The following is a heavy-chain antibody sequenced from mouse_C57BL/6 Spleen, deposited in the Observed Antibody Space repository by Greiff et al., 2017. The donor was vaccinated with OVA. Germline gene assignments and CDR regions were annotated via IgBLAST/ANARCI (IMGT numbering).Heavy chain of an antibody. V-gene: IGHV1-64*01. CDR1: GYTFTSYW. CDR3: ARPYYDTTGYFDV. J-gene: IGHJ1*03. Sequence: VQLQESGAELVKPGASVKLSCKASGYTFTSYWMHWVKQRPGQGLEWIGMIHPNSGSTNYNEKFKSKATLTVDKSSSTAYMQLSSLTSEDSAVYYCARPYYDTTGYFDVWGTGTTVTVSS. D-gene: IGHD2-10*01. CDR2: IHPNSGST.